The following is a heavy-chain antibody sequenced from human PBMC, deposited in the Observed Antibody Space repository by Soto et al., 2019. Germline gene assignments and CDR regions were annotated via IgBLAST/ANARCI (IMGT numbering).Heavy chain of an antibody. CDR1: GYTFTSYG. CDR3: AREADIVVVPAAMDV. J-gene: IGHJ6*02. D-gene: IGHD2-2*01. Sequence: ASVKVSCKASGYTFTSYGISWLRQAPGQGLEWMGWISAYNGNTNYAQKLQGRVTMTTDTSTSTAYMELRSLRSDDTAVYYCAREADIVVVPAAMDVWGQGTTVTVSS. CDR2: ISAYNGNT. V-gene: IGHV1-18*04.